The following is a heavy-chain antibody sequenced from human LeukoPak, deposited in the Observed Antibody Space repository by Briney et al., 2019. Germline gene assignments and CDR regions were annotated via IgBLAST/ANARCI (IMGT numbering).Heavy chain of an antibody. Sequence: QPGGSLRLSCAASGFTFSSYEMKWVRQAPGKGLEWVSYISSSGSTIYYADSVKGRFTISRDNAKNSLYLQMNSLRAEDTAVYYCARFIAVAGTGLSDYWGQGTLVTVSS. D-gene: IGHD6-19*01. V-gene: IGHV3-48*03. CDR1: GFTFSSYE. CDR2: ISSSGSTI. CDR3: ARFIAVAGTGLSDY. J-gene: IGHJ4*02.